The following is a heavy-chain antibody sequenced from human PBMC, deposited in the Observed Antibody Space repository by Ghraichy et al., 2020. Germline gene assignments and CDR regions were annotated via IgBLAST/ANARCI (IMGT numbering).Heavy chain of an antibody. CDR3: ARHPRYGSGSYSFAL. CDR2: VYFSGST. V-gene: IGHV4-39*01. Sequence: SETLSLTCIVSGGSISSSDYFWGWIRQPPGKGLEWIGSVYFSGSTLYNPSLKSRATVSFDTSKNGYSLRLSSLAAADTAVYYCARHPRYGSGSYSFALWGPGTLVPVSS. CDR1: GGSISSSDYF. J-gene: IGHJ4*02. D-gene: IGHD3-10*01.